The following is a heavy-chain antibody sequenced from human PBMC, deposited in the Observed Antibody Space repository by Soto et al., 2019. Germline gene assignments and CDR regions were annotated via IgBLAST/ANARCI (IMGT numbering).Heavy chain of an antibody. CDR2: IIPIFNTT. D-gene: IGHD2-2*02. V-gene: IGHV1-69*06. CDR1: GSRFSNYV. Sequence: QVQLVQSGAEVKTPGSSLKVSCTVSGSRFSNYVISWVRQAPGHGLEWLGRIIPIFNTTQYAQKFQGRVTITADKSTNTASLELSSLRSDDTAVYYGAREGRGKEAGYNVLARLGYWGQGPLFTVSS. CDR3: AREGRGKEAGYNVLARLGY. J-gene: IGHJ4*02.